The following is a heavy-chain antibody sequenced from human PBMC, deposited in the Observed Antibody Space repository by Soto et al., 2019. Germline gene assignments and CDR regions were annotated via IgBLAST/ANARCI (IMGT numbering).Heavy chain of an antibody. D-gene: IGHD3-16*01. J-gene: IGHJ4*02. Sequence: PGGSLRLSCAASGFTFSSYEMNWVRQAPGEGLEWVSYISTSGGTRYYADSVKGRFTISRDNAKNSLFLQMNSLRAGDTAVYYCARRVSSGTGAQICDYWGQGTLVTVSS. CDR3: ARRVSSGTGAQICDY. V-gene: IGHV3-48*03. CDR2: ISTSGGTR. CDR1: GFTFSSYE.